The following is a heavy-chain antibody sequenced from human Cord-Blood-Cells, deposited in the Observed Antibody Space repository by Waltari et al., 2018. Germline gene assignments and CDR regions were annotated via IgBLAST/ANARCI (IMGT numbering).Heavy chain of an antibody. J-gene: IGHJ6*02. CDR3: ARDMSSGYYYGMDV. Sequence: EVQLVESGGGLVQPGGSLRLSCAASGFTFSRYWMHWVRQPPGKGLVWVSRINSDGSSTSYADSVKGRFTISRDNAKNTLYLQMNSLRAEDTAVYYCARDMSSGYYYGMDVWGQGTTVTVSS. CDR1: GFTFSRYW. V-gene: IGHV3-74*01. CDR2: INSDGSST. D-gene: IGHD6-19*01.